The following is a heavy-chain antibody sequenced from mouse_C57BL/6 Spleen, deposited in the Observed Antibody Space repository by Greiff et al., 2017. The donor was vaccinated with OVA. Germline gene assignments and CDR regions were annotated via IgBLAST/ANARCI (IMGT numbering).Heavy chain of an antibody. D-gene: IGHD4-1*01. J-gene: IGHJ2*01. Sequence: VQRVESGAELVMPGASVKLSCKASGYTFTSYWMHWVKQRPGQGLEWIGEIDPSDSYTNYNQKFKGKSTLTVDKSSSTAYMQLSSLTSEDSAVYYCARWVGRGNYFDYWGQGTTLTVSS. CDR1: GYTFTSYW. CDR3: ARWVGRGNYFDY. CDR2: IDPSDSYT. V-gene: IGHV1-69*01.